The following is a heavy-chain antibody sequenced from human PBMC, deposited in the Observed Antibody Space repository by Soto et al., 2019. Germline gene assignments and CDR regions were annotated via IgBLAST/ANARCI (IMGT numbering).Heavy chain of an antibody. V-gene: IGHV3-15*01. CDR1: GFTFSNAW. CDR2: IKSKTDGGTT. D-gene: IGHD6-25*01. CDR3: TTGRRYSSAPRGFDP. J-gene: IGHJ5*02. Sequence: EVQLVESGGGLVKPGGSLRLSCAASGFTFSNAWMSWVRQAPGKGLEWVGRIKSKTDGGTTDYAAPVKGRFTISRDDSKNTLYLQMNSLKTEDTAVYYCTTGRRYSSAPRGFDPWGQGTLVTVSS.